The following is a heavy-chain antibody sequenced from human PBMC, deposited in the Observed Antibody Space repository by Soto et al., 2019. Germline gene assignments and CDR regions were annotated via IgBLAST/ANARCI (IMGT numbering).Heavy chain of an antibody. J-gene: IGHJ4*02. CDR1: GFTFTNYA. Sequence: LRLSCAASGFTFTNYAMSWVRQAPGKGLEWVSGISDSGGSTYYADSVKGRFTISRDNSKNTLYLQMNSLRAEDTAIYYCAKDRYNRGWSESLDYWGQGPLVTVSS. CDR2: ISDSGGST. V-gene: IGHV3-23*01. CDR3: AKDRYNRGWSESLDY. D-gene: IGHD6-19*01.